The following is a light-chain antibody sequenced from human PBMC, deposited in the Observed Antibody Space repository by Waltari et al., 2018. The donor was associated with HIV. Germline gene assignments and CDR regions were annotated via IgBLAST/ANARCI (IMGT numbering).Light chain of an antibody. J-gene: IGLJ1*01. V-gene: IGLV1-47*01. CDR2: RNI. CDR1: SSNIGSRN. Sequence: QSVLTQPPSASGTPGQRVTISCSGRSSNIGSRNVYWYQQLPGTAPKLLIYRNILCPSRVPDPSSISKSGTSASLSIIELRSDDEAVYYCSACDDSLSSYVLGTLTKVPVL. CDR3: SACDDSLSSYV.